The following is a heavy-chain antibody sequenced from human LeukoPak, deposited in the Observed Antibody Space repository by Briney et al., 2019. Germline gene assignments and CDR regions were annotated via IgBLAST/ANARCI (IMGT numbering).Heavy chain of an antibody. CDR1: GFTFDDYG. Sequence: PGGSLRLSCAASGFTFDDYGMSGVRQAPGKGLEWVSGINWNGGSTGYADSVKGRFTISRDNAKNSLYLQMNSLRAEDTALYYCARKPYYYDSSGYVPFDYWGQGTLVTVSS. CDR3: ARKPYYYDSSGYVPFDY. V-gene: IGHV3-20*04. J-gene: IGHJ4*02. CDR2: INWNGGST. D-gene: IGHD3-22*01.